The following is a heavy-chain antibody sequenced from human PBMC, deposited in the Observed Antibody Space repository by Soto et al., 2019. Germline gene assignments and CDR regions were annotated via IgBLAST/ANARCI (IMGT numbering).Heavy chain of an antibody. J-gene: IGHJ3*02. D-gene: IGHD3-10*01. CDR3: ARRYGVAFDI. V-gene: IGHV4-59*08. CDR2: IYYSGST. Sequence: QVQLQESGPGLVKPSETLSLTCTVSGGSISSYYWSWIRQPPGKGLEWIGYIYYSGSTNYNPSLTSRVTISVDTSKNQFSLKLSSVTAADTAVYYCARRYGVAFDIWGQGTMVTVSS. CDR1: GGSISSYY.